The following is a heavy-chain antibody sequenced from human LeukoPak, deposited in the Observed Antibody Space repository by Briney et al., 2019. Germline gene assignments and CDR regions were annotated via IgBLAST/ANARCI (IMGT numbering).Heavy chain of an antibody. CDR2: ISSSSSYI. J-gene: IGHJ2*01. V-gene: IGHV3-21*01. CDR1: GFTFSSYS. Sequence: GGSLRLSCAASGFTFSSYSMKWVRQAPGKGLDWVSSISSSSSYIYYAASVKGRFTISREDAKNSLYLQMTSLRADDTAVYYCARDTLRAVAGGFDLWGRGTLVTVSS. CDR3: ARDTLRAVAGGFDL. D-gene: IGHD6-19*01.